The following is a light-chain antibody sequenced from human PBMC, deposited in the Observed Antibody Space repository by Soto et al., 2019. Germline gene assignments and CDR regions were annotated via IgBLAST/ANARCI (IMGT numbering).Light chain of an antibody. CDR2: DAS. J-gene: IGKJ4*01. CDR1: QSLSSY. Sequence: EIVLTQSPATLSLSPGERATLSCRASQSLSSYLAWYQQKRDQAPRLLIYDASKRATGIPARFSGSGSGTDFTLSISSLEPEDFAVYYCQQRSDWPLTFGGGTKVETK. V-gene: IGKV3-11*01. CDR3: QQRSDWPLT.